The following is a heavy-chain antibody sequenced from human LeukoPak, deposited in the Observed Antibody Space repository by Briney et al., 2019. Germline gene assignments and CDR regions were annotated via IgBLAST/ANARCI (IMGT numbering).Heavy chain of an antibody. D-gene: IGHD2-2*01. V-gene: IGHV1-18*01. J-gene: IGHJ4*02. Sequence: ASVKVSCKASGYTFTSYGISWVRQAPGQGLEWMGWISAYNGNTNYAQKLQGRVTMTTDTSTSTAYMELSTLRSDDTAVYYCARGSSNSNGKFPNDYWGQGTLVTVSS. CDR1: GYTFTSYG. CDR2: ISAYNGNT. CDR3: ARGSSNSNGKFPNDY.